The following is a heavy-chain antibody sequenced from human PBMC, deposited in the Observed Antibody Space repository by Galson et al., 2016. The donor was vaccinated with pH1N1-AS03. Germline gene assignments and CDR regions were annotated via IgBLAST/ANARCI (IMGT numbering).Heavy chain of an antibody. D-gene: IGHD4-17*01. V-gene: IGHV4-59*08. J-gene: IGHJ4*02. CDR3: ARFPDYGDDVGY. CDR1: GGSITNYY. CDR2: IFYNGTT. Sequence: LSLTCTVSGGSITNYYWTWIRQPPGKGLEWIGYIFYNGTTNYNPSLKGRVTISVDTSKNQFSLKLTSVTAADTAVYYCARFPDYGDDVGYWGQGTLVTVSS.